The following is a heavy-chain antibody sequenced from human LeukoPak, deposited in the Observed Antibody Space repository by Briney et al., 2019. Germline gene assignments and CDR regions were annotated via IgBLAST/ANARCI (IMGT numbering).Heavy chain of an antibody. J-gene: IGHJ4*02. CDR3: VRERERGTYFI. Sequence: ASVKVSCKASGYTFITYYMHWVRQAPGQGLEWMGIINPSGGSTKYAQKVQGRVTMTRDTSTNTIYMELSSLRPEDTAVYYCVRERERGTYFIWGQGTLVTVSS. CDR1: GYTFITYY. D-gene: IGHD3-10*01. V-gene: IGHV1-46*01. CDR2: INPSGGST.